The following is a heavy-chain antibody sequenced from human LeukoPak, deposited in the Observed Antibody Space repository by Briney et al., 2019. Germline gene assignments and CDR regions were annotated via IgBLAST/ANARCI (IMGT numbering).Heavy chain of an antibody. Sequence: GGSLRLSCAASGFTFSGYDMHWVRQAPGKGLEWVAVISYDGSNKNYVDSVEGRFTISRDNSKNTLYLQINSLRDEDTAVYYCAKDRLTYCSGGSCYDPSNYWGQGTLVTVSS. CDR2: ISYDGSNK. D-gene: IGHD2-15*01. CDR1: GFTFSGYD. V-gene: IGHV3-30*18. J-gene: IGHJ4*02. CDR3: AKDRLTYCSGGSCYDPSNY.